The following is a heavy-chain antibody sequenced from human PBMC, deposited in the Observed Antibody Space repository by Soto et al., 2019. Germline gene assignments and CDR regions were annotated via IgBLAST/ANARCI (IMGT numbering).Heavy chain of an antibody. D-gene: IGHD2-15*01. CDR1: GGTFSSYT. J-gene: IGHJ4*02. CDR2: IIPILGIA. CDR3: ALLRWSGRVEDY. Sequence: QVQLVQSGAEVKKPGSSVKVSCKASGGTFSSYTISWVRQAPGQGLEWMGRIIPILGIANYAQKFQGRVTIPADKSTSTAYMELSSLRSEDTAVYYCALLRWSGRVEDYWGQGTLVTVSS. V-gene: IGHV1-69*02.